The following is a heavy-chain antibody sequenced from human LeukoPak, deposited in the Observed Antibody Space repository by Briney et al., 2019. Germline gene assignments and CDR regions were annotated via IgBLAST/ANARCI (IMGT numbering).Heavy chain of an antibody. CDR1: GFTFSTYG. V-gene: IGHV3-30-3*01. Sequence: GRSLRLSCAASGFTFSTYGIYWVRQAPGQGLEWVAVISNDGSNKYYADSVQGRFTISRDNSKNTLYLQMNSLRPKDTAVYYCARDGDSSGYYYVGSYHFDYWGQGTLVTVSS. CDR2: ISNDGSNK. J-gene: IGHJ4*02. CDR3: ARDGDSSGYYYVGSYHFDY. D-gene: IGHD3-22*01.